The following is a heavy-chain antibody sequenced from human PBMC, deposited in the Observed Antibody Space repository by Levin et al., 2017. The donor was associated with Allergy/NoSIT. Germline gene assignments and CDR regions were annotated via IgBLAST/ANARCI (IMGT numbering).Heavy chain of an antibody. CDR1: GGSIRGYY. CDR2: VYYSGST. Sequence: SQTLSLTCTVSGGSIRGYYWTWIRQSPEKGLEWIGDVYYSGSTNYSPPLKSRVTISVDTSKNHFSLTLKSVTAADTAVYYCAGSQAGLAVAGVGVWGQGTLVTVSS. J-gene: IGHJ4*01. CDR3: AGSQAGLAVAGVGV. D-gene: IGHD6-19*01. V-gene: IGHV4-59*01.